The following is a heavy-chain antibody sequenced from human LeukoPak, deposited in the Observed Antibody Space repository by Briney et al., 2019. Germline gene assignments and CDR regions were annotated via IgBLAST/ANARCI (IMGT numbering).Heavy chain of an antibody. CDR2: IDPSDSYT. Sequence: GESLKISCKGSGYSFTSYWITWVRQMPGKGLEWMGTIDPSDSYTNYGPSFQGHVTISADKSISTAYLQWSSLKASDTAMYYCARHANQGYGYSHFDYWAQGTLVTVSS. D-gene: IGHD5-18*01. J-gene: IGHJ4*02. CDR1: GYSFTSYW. CDR3: ARHANQGYGYSHFDY. V-gene: IGHV5-10-1*01.